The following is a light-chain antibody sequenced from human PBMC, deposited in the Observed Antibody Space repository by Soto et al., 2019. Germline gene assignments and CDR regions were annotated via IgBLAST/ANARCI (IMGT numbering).Light chain of an antibody. V-gene: IGKV3-20*01. J-gene: IGKJ1*01. CDR2: GAS. CDR1: QSVSNNY. CDR3: QKYGSSPQT. Sequence: IVLTQSPGTLSVSPGESATLSCRDSQSVSNNYLAWYQQKPGQAPRILIYGASNRATGIPDRFSGSGSGTDLTLTISRLEPEDFAVYYCQKYGSSPQTCGQGTKVDI.